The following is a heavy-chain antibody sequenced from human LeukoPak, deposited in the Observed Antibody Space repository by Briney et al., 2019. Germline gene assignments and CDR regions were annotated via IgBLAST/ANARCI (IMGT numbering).Heavy chain of an antibody. CDR3: AKGGKHYDSSANFDY. V-gene: IGHV3-30-3*01. J-gene: IGHJ4*02. CDR1: GFTFSSYA. D-gene: IGHD3-22*01. Sequence: SGRSLRLSCAASGFTFSSYAMHWVRQAPGKGLEWVAVISYDGSNKYYADSVKGRFTISRDNSKNTLYLQMNSLRAEDTAVYYCAKGGKHYDSSANFDYWGQGTLVTVSS. CDR2: ISYDGSNK.